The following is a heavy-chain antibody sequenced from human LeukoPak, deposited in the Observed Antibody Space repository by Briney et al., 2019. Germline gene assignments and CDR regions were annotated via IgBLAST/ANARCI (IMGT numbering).Heavy chain of an antibody. D-gene: IGHD4-11*01. CDR1: GHTFTSYG. Sequence: ASVKVSCKASGHTFTSYGISWVRQAPGQGLEWMGWISAYNGNTNYAQKLQGRVTMTTDTSTSTAYMELRSLRSDDTAVYYCARDRSIEGYSIYYFDYWGQGTLVTVSS. CDR2: ISAYNGNT. J-gene: IGHJ4*02. V-gene: IGHV1-18*01. CDR3: ARDRSIEGYSIYYFDY.